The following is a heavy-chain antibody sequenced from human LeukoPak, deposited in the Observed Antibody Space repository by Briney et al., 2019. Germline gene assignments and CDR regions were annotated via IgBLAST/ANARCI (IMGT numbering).Heavy chain of an antibody. Sequence: GGSLRLSCAASGFTFSSYGMHWVRQAPGKGLEYVSAISSNGGSTYYANSVKGRFTISRDNSKNTLYLQMGSLRAEDMAVYYCARVPGITIFGVAPFDYWGQGTLVTVSS. J-gene: IGHJ4*02. V-gene: IGHV3-64*01. CDR3: ARVPGITIFGVAPFDY. D-gene: IGHD3-3*01. CDR1: GFTFSSYG. CDR2: ISSNGGST.